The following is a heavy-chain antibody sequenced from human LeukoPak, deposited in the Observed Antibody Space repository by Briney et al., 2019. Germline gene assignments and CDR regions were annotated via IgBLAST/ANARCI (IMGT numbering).Heavy chain of an antibody. D-gene: IGHD3-22*01. CDR3: ARELQYYYDS. J-gene: IGHJ4*02. CDR1: GGSISSGSYY. CDR2: IYTSGST. Sequence: PSETLSLTCTVSGGSISSGSYYWSWIRQPAGKGLEWIGRIYTSGSTNYNPSLKSRVTISVDTSKNQFSLKLSSVTAADTAAYYCARELQYYYDSWGQGTLVTVSS. V-gene: IGHV4-61*02.